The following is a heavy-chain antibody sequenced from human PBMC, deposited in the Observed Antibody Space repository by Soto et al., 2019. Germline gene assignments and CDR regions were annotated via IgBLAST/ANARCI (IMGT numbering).Heavy chain of an antibody. CDR1: GFPVSSNY. J-gene: IGHJ4*01. CDR2: IYGDDST. D-gene: IGHD2-2*01. Sequence: GGSLRLSCAASGFPVSSNYMNWVRQAPGKGLEWVSVIYGDDSTYYADSVKGRFTISRHNSKNTLYLQVNSLRLEDTAVYYCTTDSYINMPIVRFDYWGHGTLVTVSS. V-gene: IGHV3-53*04. CDR3: TTDSYINMPIVRFDY.